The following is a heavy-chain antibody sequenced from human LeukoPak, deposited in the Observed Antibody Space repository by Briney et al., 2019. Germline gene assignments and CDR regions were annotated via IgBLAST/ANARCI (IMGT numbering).Heavy chain of an antibody. CDR2: ISGSSGII. J-gene: IGHJ3*02. CDR3: TRVNSGIQYGDAFDI. D-gene: IGHD1-26*01. V-gene: IGHV3-48*01. CDR1: GFTVNTYT. Sequence: PGGSLRLSCAASGFTVNTYTMNWVRQAPGKGLEWVSYISGSSGIIDYADSVRGRFTISRDNAKNSLYLQMNSLRAEDTAVYYCTRVNSGIQYGDAFDIWGQGTMVTVSS.